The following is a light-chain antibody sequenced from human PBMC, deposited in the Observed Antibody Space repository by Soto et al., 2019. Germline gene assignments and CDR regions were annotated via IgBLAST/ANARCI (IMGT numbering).Light chain of an antibody. CDR2: GAS. Sequence: EIVMTQSPATLSVSPGERATLSCRASQSVSRNLAWYQQKPGQAPRLLIYGASTRATGIPARFSGSGSGTDFTLTISSLQSEDFAVYYCQQYTNWPLAFXQGTKV. J-gene: IGKJ1*01. CDR3: QQYTNWPLA. V-gene: IGKV3-15*01. CDR1: QSVSRN.